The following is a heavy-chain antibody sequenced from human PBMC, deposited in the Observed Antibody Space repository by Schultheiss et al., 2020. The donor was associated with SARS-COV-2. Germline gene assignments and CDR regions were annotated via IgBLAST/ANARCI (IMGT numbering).Heavy chain of an antibody. CDR1: GGSFSDHY. J-gene: IGHJ4*02. V-gene: IGHV4-34*01. CDR3: AREVQLWLSLFDY. Sequence: SETLSLTCAVYGGSFSDHYWNWIRQPPGKGLEWIGEINHSGSTNYNPSLKSRVTISVDTSKNQFSLKLSSVTAADTAVYYCAREVQLWLSLFDYWGQGTLVTVSS. CDR2: INHSGST. D-gene: IGHD5-18*01.